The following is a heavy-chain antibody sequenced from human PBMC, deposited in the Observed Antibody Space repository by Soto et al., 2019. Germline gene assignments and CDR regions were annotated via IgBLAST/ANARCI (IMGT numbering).Heavy chain of an antibody. Sequence: EVQLVESGGGLVQPGGSLRLSCAASGFTFSDHYMDWVRQAPGKGLEWVGRIRNKANSHTTEYAASVKGRLTIARDDSKHSLYLQMNSLKSEEDTAVYYCVSDGSGSYYGYWGQGTLVTVS. CDR2: IRNKANSHTT. CDR3: VSDGSGSYYGY. D-gene: IGHD1-26*01. J-gene: IGHJ4*02. CDR1: GFTFSDHY. V-gene: IGHV3-72*01.